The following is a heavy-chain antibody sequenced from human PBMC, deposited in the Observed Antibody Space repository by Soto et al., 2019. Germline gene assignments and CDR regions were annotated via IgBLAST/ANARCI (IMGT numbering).Heavy chain of an antibody. CDR2: IDYSGST. J-gene: IGHJ4*01. CDR1: GGSISTGSYY. CDR3: VKDHPAIEY. V-gene: IGHV4-39*02. Sequence: SETLSLTCSVPGGSISTGSYYWGWIRQPPGKGLEWIGIIDYSGSTYYNPSLRSRFTISRDNSKNTLFLQMNSLRPDDTAMYYCVKDHPAIEYWGHGTLVTVSS.